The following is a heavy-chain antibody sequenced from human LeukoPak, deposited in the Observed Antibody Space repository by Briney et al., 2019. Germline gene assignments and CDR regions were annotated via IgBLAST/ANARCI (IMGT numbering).Heavy chain of an antibody. CDR3: ARDRSSSWYGRGFDY. J-gene: IGHJ4*02. Sequence: SETLSLTCTVSGGSISSYYWSWIRQPPGEGLEWIGYIYYSGSTNYNPSLKSRVTISVDTSKNQFALKLSSVTAADTAVYYCARDRSSSWYGRGFDYWGQGTLVTVSS. CDR2: IYYSGST. CDR1: GGSISSYY. D-gene: IGHD6-13*01. V-gene: IGHV4-59*01.